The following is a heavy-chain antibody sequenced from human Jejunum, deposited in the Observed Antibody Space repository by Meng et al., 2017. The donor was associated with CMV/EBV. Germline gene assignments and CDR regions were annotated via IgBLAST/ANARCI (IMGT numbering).Heavy chain of an antibody. CDR2: VRASGESS. D-gene: IGHD3-10*01. J-gene: IGHJ4*01. CDR1: GFTFTNYA. V-gene: IGHV3-23*01. Sequence: SCTASGFTFTNYAMSWVRQAPGKGLEWVSTVRASGESSYYADSVKGRFAIFRDNSKNTLYLEMNNLRAEDTAIYYCATSYGPGGYWGHGTRVTVSS. CDR3: ATSYGPGGY.